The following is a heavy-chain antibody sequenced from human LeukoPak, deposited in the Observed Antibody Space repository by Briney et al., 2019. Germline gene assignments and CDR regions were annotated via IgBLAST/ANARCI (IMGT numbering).Heavy chain of an antibody. CDR3: ARAPRYSSSYYMDV. CDR1: GGSISSYY. CDR2: IYYSGST. D-gene: IGHD6-19*01. V-gene: IGHV4-59*12. Sequence: SETLSLTCTVSGGSISSYYWSWIRQPAGKGLEWIGHIYYSGSTNYNPSLKSRVTISVDTSKNQFSLKLSSVTAADTAVYYCARAPRYSSSYYMDVWGKGTTVTVSS. J-gene: IGHJ6*03.